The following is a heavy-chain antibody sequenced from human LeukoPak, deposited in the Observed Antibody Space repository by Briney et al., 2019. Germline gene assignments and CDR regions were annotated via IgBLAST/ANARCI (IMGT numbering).Heavy chain of an antibody. CDR2: IYSGGST. CDR3: ARDAPMLVDWNEGDDAFDI. J-gene: IGHJ3*02. Sequence: PGGSLRLSCAASGFTVSSNYMSWVRQAPGKGLEWVSVIYSGGSTYYADSVKGRFTISRDNSKNTLYLQMNSLRAEDTAVYYCARDAPMLVDWNEGDDAFDIWAQGTMVTVSS. D-gene: IGHD1-1*01. CDR1: GFTVSSNY. V-gene: IGHV3-66*02.